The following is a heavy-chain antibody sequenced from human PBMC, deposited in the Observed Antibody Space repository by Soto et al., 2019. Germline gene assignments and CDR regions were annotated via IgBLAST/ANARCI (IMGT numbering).Heavy chain of an antibody. CDR1: GDSVSSNSAA. CDR2: TYYRSKWYN. J-gene: IGHJ3*02. V-gene: IGHV6-1*01. Sequence: SQTLSLTCAISGDSVSSNSAAWNWIRQSPSRGLEWLGRTYYRSKWYNDYAVSVKSRITINPVTSKNQFSLQLDSVTPEDTAVYYCAKEGALGSGYFRGDAFDIWGQGTMVTVSS. D-gene: IGHD3-22*01. CDR3: AKEGALGSGYFRGDAFDI.